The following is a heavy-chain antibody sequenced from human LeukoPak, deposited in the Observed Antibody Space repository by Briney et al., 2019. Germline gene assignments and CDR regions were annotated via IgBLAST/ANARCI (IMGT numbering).Heavy chain of an antibody. D-gene: IGHD2-2*01. Sequence: GGSLRLSCAASGFTFDDYGMSWVRDAPGKGLEWVSGINWNGGSTGYADSVKGRFTISRDNAKNSLYLQMNSLRAEDTALYYCATTVGYCSSTSCYDPFDIWGQGTMVTVSS. J-gene: IGHJ3*02. CDR3: ATTVGYCSSTSCYDPFDI. V-gene: IGHV3-20*04. CDR2: INWNGGST. CDR1: GFTFDDYG.